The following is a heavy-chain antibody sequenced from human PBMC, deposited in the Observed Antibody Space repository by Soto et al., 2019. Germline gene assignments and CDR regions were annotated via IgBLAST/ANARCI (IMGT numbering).Heavy chain of an antibody. Sequence: GASVKVSCKASGYTFTSYYMHWVRQAPGQGLEWMGIINPSGGSTSYAQKFQGRVTMTRDTSTSTVYMELSSLRSEDTAVYYCARDFPGRGRVVVPAAIGYYGMDVWGQGTTVTVSS. J-gene: IGHJ6*02. CDR1: GYTFTSYY. V-gene: IGHV1-46*01. CDR2: INPSGGST. D-gene: IGHD2-2*02. CDR3: ARDFPGRGRVVVPAAIGYYGMDV.